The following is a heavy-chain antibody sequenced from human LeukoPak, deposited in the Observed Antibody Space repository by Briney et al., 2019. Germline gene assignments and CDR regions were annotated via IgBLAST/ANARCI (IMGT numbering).Heavy chain of an antibody. V-gene: IGHV3-23*01. CDR2: ISGSGGST. D-gene: IGHD4-17*01. Sequence: PGGSLRLSCAASGFTFRSYAMSWVRQAPGKGLEWVSAISGSGGSTYYADSVKGRFTISRDNSKNTLYLQMNSLRAEDTAVYYCASDPPTTVTTFGDYWGQGTLVTVSS. CDR1: GFTFRSYA. CDR3: ASDPPTTVTTFGDY. J-gene: IGHJ4*02.